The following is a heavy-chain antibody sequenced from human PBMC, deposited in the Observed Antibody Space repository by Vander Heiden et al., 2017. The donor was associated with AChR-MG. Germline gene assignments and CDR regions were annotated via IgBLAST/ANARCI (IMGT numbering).Heavy chain of an antibody. CDR2: IIPILGIA. Sequence: QVQLVQSGAEVKKPGSSVKVSCKASGGTFSSYAISWVRQAPGQVLEWMGRIIPILGIANYAQKFQGRVTITADKSTSTAYMELSSLRSEDTAVYYCARGYCSSTSCSLRDAFDIWGQGTMVTVSS. CDR3: ARGYCSSTSCSLRDAFDI. J-gene: IGHJ3*02. D-gene: IGHD2-2*01. CDR1: GGTFSSYA. V-gene: IGHV1-69*04.